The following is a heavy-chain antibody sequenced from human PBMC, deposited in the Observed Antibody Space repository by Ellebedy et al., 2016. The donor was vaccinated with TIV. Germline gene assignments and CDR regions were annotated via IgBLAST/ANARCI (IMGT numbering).Heavy chain of an antibody. V-gene: IGHV4-34*01. D-gene: IGHD5-18*01. CDR1: GGSFSGHY. Sequence: SETLSLXXAVYGGSFSGHYWTWIRQPPGEGLEWIGETTHSGTTNYNPSLKSRVSISVDTSKNQFSLRLRSVTAADTAVYYCARRISVTALSDIDSWGLGTLVTVSS. CDR2: TTHSGTT. CDR3: ARRISVTALSDIDS. J-gene: IGHJ4*02.